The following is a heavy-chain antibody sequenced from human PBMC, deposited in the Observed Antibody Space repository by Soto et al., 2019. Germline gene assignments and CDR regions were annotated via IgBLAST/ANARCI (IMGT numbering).Heavy chain of an antibody. Sequence: GGSLILSCAASGFTFSSYAMSGVRQAPGKGLEWVSAISGSGGSTYYADSVKGRFTISRDNSKNTLYLQMNSLRAEDTAVYYCAKAGRELSDFDYWGQGTLVTVSS. CDR1: GFTFSSYA. CDR3: AKAGRELSDFDY. CDR2: ISGSGGST. J-gene: IGHJ4*02. D-gene: IGHD3-16*02. V-gene: IGHV3-23*01.